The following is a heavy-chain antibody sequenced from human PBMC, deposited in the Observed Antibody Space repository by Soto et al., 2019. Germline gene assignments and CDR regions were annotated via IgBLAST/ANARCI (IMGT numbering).Heavy chain of an antibody. V-gene: IGHV4-59*08. D-gene: IGHD3-10*01. J-gene: IGHJ6*02. CDR1: GGSISSYY. CDR3: SRGVAYYYGMDV. Sequence: QVQLQESGPGLVKPSETLSLTCTVSGGSISSYYWSWIRQPPGKGLEWIGYIYYSGSTNYNPSLTSRVTISVDTSKNQFSLKLSSVTAADTAVYYCSRGVAYYYGMDVWGQGTTVTVSS. CDR2: IYYSGST.